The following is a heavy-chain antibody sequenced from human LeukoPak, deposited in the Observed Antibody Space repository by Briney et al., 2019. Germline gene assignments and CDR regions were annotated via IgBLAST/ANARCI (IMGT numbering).Heavy chain of an antibody. CDR3: ARPHIVVVPAAPWTYGMDV. V-gene: IGHV1-8*01. Sequence: ASVKVSCKASGYTFTSYDINWVRQATGQGLEWMGWMNPNSGNTGYAQKLQGRVTMTRNTSISTAYMELSSLRSEDTAVYYCARPHIVVVPAAPWTYGMDVWGQGTTVTVSS. CDR2: MNPNSGNT. CDR1: GYTFTSYD. J-gene: IGHJ6*02. D-gene: IGHD2-2*01.